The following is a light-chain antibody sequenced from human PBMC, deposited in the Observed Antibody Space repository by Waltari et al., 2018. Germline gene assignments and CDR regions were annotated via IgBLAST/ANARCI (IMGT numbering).Light chain of an antibody. J-gene: IGKJ4*01. Sequence: EIVMTQSPATLSVSPGERATLSCRASQSVGIYLAWYQEKPGQGPRLLISGASIRDTGIPARFSCSGSGTEFTLTISSLQSEDFAVYYCQQYNYWPLTFGGGTKVEIK. CDR3: QQYNYWPLT. CDR2: GAS. CDR1: QSVGIY. V-gene: IGKV3-15*01.